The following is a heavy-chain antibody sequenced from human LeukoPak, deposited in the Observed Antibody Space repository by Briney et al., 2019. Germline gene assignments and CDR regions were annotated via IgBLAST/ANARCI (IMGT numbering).Heavy chain of an antibody. D-gene: IGHD2-21*02. CDR3: AKDSVVVTAIRVGYYFDY. V-gene: IGHV3-23*01. CDR1: GFTFSSYA. Sequence: GGSLRLSCAASGFTFSSYAMSWVRQAPGKGLEWVSAINGSGGSTYYADSVKGRFTISRDNSKNTLYLQMNSLRAEDTAVYYCAKDSVVVTAIRVGYYFDYWGQGTLVSVCS. CDR2: INGSGGST. J-gene: IGHJ4*02.